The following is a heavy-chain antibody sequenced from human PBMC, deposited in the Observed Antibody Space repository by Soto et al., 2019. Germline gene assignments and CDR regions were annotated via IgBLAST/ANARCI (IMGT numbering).Heavy chain of an antibody. CDR2: IYYSGST. Sequence: SETLSLTCTVSGGALSSSSYYWGWIRQPPGKGLEWIGSIYYSGSTYYNPSLKSRVTISVDTSKNQFSLKLSSVTAANTAVYYCARESDTAIVRYYYGMDVCGQGTTVTIS. V-gene: IGHV4-39*02. CDR1: GGALSSSSYY. D-gene: IGHD5-18*01. J-gene: IGHJ6*02. CDR3: ARESDTAIVRYYYGMDV.